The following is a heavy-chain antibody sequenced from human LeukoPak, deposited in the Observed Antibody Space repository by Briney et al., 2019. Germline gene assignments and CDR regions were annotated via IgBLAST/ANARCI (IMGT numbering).Heavy chain of an antibody. CDR3: ATDSPGQDY. V-gene: IGHV3-64*01. J-gene: IGHJ4*02. CDR2: ISAGGGST. Sequence: PGVSLRLSCAASGFTFSTYAMHWVRQAPGKGLEYVSSISAGGGSTYYGNSLKGRFTISRDNSKNTLYLQMGSLRAEDMAMYYCATDSPGQDYWGQGTLVTVSS. CDR1: GFTFSTYA.